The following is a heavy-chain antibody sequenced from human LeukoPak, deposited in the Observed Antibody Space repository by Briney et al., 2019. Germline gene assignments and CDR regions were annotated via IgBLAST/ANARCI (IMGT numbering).Heavy chain of an antibody. CDR1: GFTFSSYW. CDR3: AREGSDWNYYYYMDV. D-gene: IGHD6-19*01. J-gene: IGHJ6*03. Sequence: GGSLRLSCAASGFTFSSYWMSWVRQAPGKGLEWVANIKQDGSEEYYVDSVKGRFTISRDNAKNSLYLQMNSLRAEDTAVYYCAREGSDWNYYYYMDVWGKGTTVTISS. CDR2: IKQDGSEE. V-gene: IGHV3-7*01.